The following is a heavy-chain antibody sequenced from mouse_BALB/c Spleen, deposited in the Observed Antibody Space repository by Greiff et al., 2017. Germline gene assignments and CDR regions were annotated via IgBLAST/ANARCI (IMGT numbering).Heavy chain of an antibody. CDR3: ARSGGNYVLYWYFDV. Sequence: QVQLKQSGAELARPGASVKMSCKASGYTFTSYTMHWVKQRPGQGLEWIGYINPSSGYTNYNQKFKDKATLTADKSSSTAYMQLSSLTSEDSAVYYCARSGGNYVLYWYFDVWGAGTTVTVSS. J-gene: IGHJ1*01. V-gene: IGHV1-4*01. CDR2: INPSSGYT. CDR1: GYTFTSYT. D-gene: IGHD2-1*01.